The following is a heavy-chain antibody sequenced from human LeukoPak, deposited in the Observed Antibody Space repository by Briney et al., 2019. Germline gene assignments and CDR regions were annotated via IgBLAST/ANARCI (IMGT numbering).Heavy chain of an antibody. CDR3: ARDSYGKNYFDY. Sequence: GGSLRLSCAASGFTVSSNYMSWLRQAPGKGLEWVSVIYRGGSTYYADSVKGRFTISRDNSRNTLYLQINSLRAEDTAVYYCARDSYGKNYFDYWGQGTLVTVSS. D-gene: IGHD5-18*01. J-gene: IGHJ4*02. CDR2: IYRGGST. CDR1: GFTVSSNY. V-gene: IGHV3-53*01.